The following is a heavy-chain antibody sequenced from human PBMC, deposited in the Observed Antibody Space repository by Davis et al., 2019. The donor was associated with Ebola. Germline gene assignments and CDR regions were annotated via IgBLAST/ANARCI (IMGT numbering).Heavy chain of an antibody. Sequence: GGSLRLSCEASGFSVSDNYMNWVRQAPGKGLEWVSVIYNVYTMYYADSVKGRFTISRDSSMNPVYLQMSSLRAEDTAVYYCARAEDDYGEYPDALDIWGQGTVVTVSS. J-gene: IGHJ3*02. D-gene: IGHD4-17*01. CDR1: GFSVSDNY. CDR3: ARAEDDYGEYPDALDI. V-gene: IGHV3-53*01. CDR2: IYNVYTM.